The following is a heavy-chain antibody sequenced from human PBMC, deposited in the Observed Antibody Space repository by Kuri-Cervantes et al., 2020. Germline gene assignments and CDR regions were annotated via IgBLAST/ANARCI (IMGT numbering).Heavy chain of an antibody. CDR1: GCTFSSYA. Sequence: SVKVSCKASGCTFSSYAISWVRQAPGQGLEWMGGIIPIFGTANYAQKFQGRVTMTTDTSTSTAYMELRSLRSDDTAVYYCARWNYDFWRCYSEGLFDYWGQGTLVTVSS. D-gene: IGHD3-3*01. V-gene: IGHV1-69*05. CDR3: ARWNYDFWRCYSEGLFDY. J-gene: IGHJ4*02. CDR2: IIPIFGTA.